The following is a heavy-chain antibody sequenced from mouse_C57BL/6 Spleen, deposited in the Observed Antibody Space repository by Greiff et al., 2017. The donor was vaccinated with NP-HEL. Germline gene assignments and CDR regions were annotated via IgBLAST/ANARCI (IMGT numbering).Heavy chain of an antibody. CDR1: GFTFSNYW. V-gene: IGHV6-3*01. CDR3: TGVLRGYFDY. D-gene: IGHD1-1*01. J-gene: IGHJ2*01. CDR2: IRLKSDNYAT. Sequence: EVKLVESGGGLVQPGGSMKLSCVASGFTFSNYWMNWVRQSPEKGLEWVAQIRLKSDNYATHYAESVKGRFTISRDDSKSSVYLQMNNLRAEDTGIYYCTGVLRGYFDYWGQGTTLTVSS.